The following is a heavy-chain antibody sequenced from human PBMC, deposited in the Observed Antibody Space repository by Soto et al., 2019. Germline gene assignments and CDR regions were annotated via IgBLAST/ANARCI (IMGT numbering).Heavy chain of an antibody. J-gene: IGHJ6*02. CDR1: GFTFTSYG. V-gene: IGHV3-23*01. Sequence: EVQLLESGGGLLQPGGSLRLACEASGFTFTSYGMSWVRQAPGKGLEWVSSFSGTGGNTYYADSVKGRFTISRDNFKNTLYLQMNSLRHDDTAVYYCARGGGMDVWGQGTTVTVSS. CDR3: ARGGGMDV. CDR2: FSGTGGNT.